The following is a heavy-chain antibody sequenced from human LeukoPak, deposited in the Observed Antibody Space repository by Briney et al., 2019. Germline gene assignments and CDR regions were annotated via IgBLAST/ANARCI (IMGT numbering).Heavy chain of an antibody. V-gene: IGHV1-69*04. Sequence: SVKVSCKASGGTFSSYAISWVRQAPGQGLEWMGRIIPILGIANYAQKFQGRVTITADKSTSTAYMELSNLRSEDTAVYYCAIHFDWLLHYWGQGTLVTVSS. D-gene: IGHD3-9*01. J-gene: IGHJ4*02. CDR1: GGTFSSYA. CDR3: AIHFDWLLHY. CDR2: IIPILGIA.